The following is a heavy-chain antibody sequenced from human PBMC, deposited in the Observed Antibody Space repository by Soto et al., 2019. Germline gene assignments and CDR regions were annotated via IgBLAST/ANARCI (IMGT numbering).Heavy chain of an antibody. CDR1: GFTFSSYG. CDR3: AKETRGEAVAGTRLIYYFDY. CDR2: ISYDGSNK. D-gene: IGHD6-19*01. V-gene: IGHV3-30*18. J-gene: IGHJ4*02. Sequence: GGSLRLSCAASGFTFSSYGMHWVRQAPGKGLEWVAVISYDGSNKYYADSVKGRFTISRDNSKNTLYLQMNSLRAEDTAVYYCAKETRGEAVAGTRLIYYFDYWGQGTLVTVSS.